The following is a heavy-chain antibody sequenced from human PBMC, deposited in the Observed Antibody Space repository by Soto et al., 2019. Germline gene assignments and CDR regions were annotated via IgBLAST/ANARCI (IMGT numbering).Heavy chain of an antibody. CDR2: IIPMFGTA. V-gene: IGHV1-69*12. J-gene: IGHJ6*02. CDR1: GGTFSTYT. D-gene: IGHD2-2*01. Sequence: QVQLVQSGAEVKKPGSSVKVSCKASGGTFSTYTINWVRQAPGQGREWMGGIIPMFGTANYAQKFQGRVKITADESKSTAYMELSSLRSEDTAVYYCARRYCISTSCHYYGMDVWGQGTTVTVSS. CDR3: ARRYCISTSCHYYGMDV.